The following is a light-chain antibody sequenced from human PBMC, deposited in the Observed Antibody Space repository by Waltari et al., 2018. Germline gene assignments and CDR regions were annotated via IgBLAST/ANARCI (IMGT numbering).Light chain of an antibody. Sequence: DIVMTQSPLSLPVTPGEPDSISCRSSQSLLHSNGYNYLDWYLQKPGQSPQLLIYLGSNRASGVPDRFSGSGSGTDFTLKISRVEAEDVGVYYCMQALQTKITFGQGTRLEIK. V-gene: IGKV2-28*01. CDR3: MQALQTKIT. CDR2: LGS. CDR1: QSLLHSNGYNY. J-gene: IGKJ5*01.